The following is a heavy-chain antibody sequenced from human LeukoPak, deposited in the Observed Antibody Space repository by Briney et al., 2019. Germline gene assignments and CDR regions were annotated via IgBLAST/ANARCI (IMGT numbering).Heavy chain of an antibody. D-gene: IGHD5-24*01. J-gene: IGHJ4*02. CDR1: GYTFTSYD. CDR2: INPNSGGT. V-gene: IGHV1-2*02. CDR3: ARVPMASYFDY. Sequence: GASVKVSCKASGYTFTSYDINWVRQATGQGLEWMGWINPNSGGTNYAQKFQGRVTMTRDTSISTAYMELSRLRSDDTAVYYCARVPMASYFDYWGQGTLVTVSS.